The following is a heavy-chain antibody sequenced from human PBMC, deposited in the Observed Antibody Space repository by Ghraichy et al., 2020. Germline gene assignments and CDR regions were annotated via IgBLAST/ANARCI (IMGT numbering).Heavy chain of an antibody. J-gene: IGHJ6*02. Sequence: GSLRLSCAVYGGSFSGYYWSWIRQPPGKGLEWIGEINHSGSTNYNPSLKSRVTISVDTSKNQFSLKLSSVTAADTAVYYCARGEDYYYYGMDVWGQGTTVTVSS. CDR2: INHSGST. V-gene: IGHV4-34*01. CDR3: ARGEDYYYYGMDV. CDR1: GGSFSGYY.